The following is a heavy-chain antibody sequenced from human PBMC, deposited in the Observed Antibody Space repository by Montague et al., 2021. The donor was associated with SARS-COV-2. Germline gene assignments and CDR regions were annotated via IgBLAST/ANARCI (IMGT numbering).Heavy chain of an antibody. V-gene: IGHV3-23*01. Sequence: SLRLSCAASGLMFSNYAMTWVRQAPGKGLEWVSTISGESGGTYYADSVKGRFTISRDNSKYTLYLQMDSLRAEDTAVYYCVKDVDAWGYNLIDYWGQGTLVTVSS. J-gene: IGHJ4*02. CDR2: ISGESGGT. CDR1: GLMFSNYA. D-gene: IGHD1-14*01. CDR3: VKDVDAWGYNLIDY.